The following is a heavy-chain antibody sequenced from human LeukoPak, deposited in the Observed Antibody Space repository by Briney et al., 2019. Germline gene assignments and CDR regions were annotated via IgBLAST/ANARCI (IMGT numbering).Heavy chain of an antibody. CDR1: GFTFSSYG. CDR3: AKGAMVRGVFLIS. D-gene: IGHD3-10*01. J-gene: IGHJ5*02. CDR2: ISGSGGST. Sequence: GGTLRLSCAASGFTFSSYGMSWVRQAPGRGLEWVSAISGSGGSTYYADSAKGRFTISRDNSKNTLYLQMNSLRAEDTAVYYCAKGAMVRGVFLISWGQGTLVTVSS. V-gene: IGHV3-23*01.